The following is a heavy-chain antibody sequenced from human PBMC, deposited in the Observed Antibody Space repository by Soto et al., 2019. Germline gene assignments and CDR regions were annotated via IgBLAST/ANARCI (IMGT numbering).Heavy chain of an antibody. D-gene: IGHD1-26*01. V-gene: IGHV3-30-3*01. CDR2: ISSDGNKI. CDR1: GFIFNSFV. J-gene: IGHJ4*02. Sequence: PGGSLRLSCAASGFIFNSFVLHWVRQAPGKGLEWVSLISSDGNKIYYADSVKGRFTISRDNSQNTLYLQMNSLTGEDTAVYYCARAPRKLSGASQYFFDSWGPGTLVTVSS. CDR3: ARAPRKLSGASQYFFDS.